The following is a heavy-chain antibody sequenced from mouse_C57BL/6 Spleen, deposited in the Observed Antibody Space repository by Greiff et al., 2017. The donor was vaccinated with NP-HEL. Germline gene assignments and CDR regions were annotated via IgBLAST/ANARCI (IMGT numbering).Heavy chain of an antibody. CDR1: GYTFTSYW. CDR2: IDPSDSYT. J-gene: IGHJ3*01. V-gene: IGHV1-69*01. D-gene: IGHD1-1*01. Sequence: QVQLQQPGAELVMPGASVKLSCKASGYTFTSYWMHWVKQRPGQGLEWIGEIDPSDSYTNYNQKLKGKSTLTVDKSSSTAYMQLSSLTSEDAAIYYCARLDYGSPWFAYWGHGTLVTVSA. CDR3: ARLDYGSPWFAY.